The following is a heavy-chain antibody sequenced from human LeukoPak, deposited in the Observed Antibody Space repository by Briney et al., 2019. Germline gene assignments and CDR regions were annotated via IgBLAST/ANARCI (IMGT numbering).Heavy chain of an antibody. CDR1: GGTFSSYA. D-gene: IGHD3-22*01. Sequence: ASVKVSCKASGGTFSSYAISWVRQAPGQGLEWMGRIIPIFGTANYAQKFQGRVTITTDESTSTAYMELSSLRSEDTAVYYCARGTYYYDSSGYYYPLYFDYWGQGTLVTVSS. V-gene: IGHV1-69*05. CDR3: ARGTYYYDSSGYYYPLYFDY. J-gene: IGHJ4*02. CDR2: IIPIFGTA.